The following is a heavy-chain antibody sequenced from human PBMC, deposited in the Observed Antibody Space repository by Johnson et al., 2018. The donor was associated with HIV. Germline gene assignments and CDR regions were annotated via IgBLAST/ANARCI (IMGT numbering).Heavy chain of an antibody. CDR2: IRYAGSNQ. CDR3: AREGGDCSSTSCYQDAFDI. Sequence: QEKLVESGGGVVQPGGSLRLSCAASGFTFTTYGMHWVRQAPGKGLEWVAFIRYAGSNQNSVASVTGRFPISSDNFKNTLHLQMNSLRAEDTTVYYCAREGGDCSSTSCYQDAFDIWGQGTMVTVSS. D-gene: IGHD2-2*01. CDR1: GFTFTTYG. J-gene: IGHJ3*02. V-gene: IGHV3-30*02.